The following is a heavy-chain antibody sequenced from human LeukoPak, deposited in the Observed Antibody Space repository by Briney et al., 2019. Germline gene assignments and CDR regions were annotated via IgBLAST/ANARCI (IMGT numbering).Heavy chain of an antibody. CDR3: AKRGKLFGAFDI. D-gene: IGHD7-27*01. CDR1: GFTFSSYS. V-gene: IGHV3-21*01. J-gene: IGHJ3*02. CDR2: ISNSSSYI. Sequence: GGSLRLSCAASGFTFSSYSMNWVRQAPGKGLEWVSSISNSSSYIYYADSVKGRFTISRDNAKNSLYLQMNSLRAEDTAVYYCAKRGKLFGAFDIWGQGTMVTVSS.